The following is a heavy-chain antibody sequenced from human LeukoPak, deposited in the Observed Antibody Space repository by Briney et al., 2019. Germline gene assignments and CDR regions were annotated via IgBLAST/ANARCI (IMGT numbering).Heavy chain of an antibody. CDR2: TSYDGTSK. CDR1: GFTFDDYA. Sequence: PGGSLRLSCAASGFTFDDYAMHWVRQAPGKGLEWVAVTSYDGTSKYYADSVKGRFTISRDNSKNTLYLQLNSLRAEDTAVYYCTRVVYYGSGSYGGFDYWGQGTLVTVSS. D-gene: IGHD3-10*01. J-gene: IGHJ4*02. V-gene: IGHV3-30*03. CDR3: TRVVYYGSGSYGGFDY.